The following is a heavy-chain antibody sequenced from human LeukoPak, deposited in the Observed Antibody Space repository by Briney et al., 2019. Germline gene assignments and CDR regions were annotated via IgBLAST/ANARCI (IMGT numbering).Heavy chain of an antibody. J-gene: IGHJ4*02. V-gene: IGHV3-7*01. D-gene: IGHD3-10*01. Sequence: GGSLRLSCAASGFTFSRFRMSWVRQAPGKGLEWVANIKQDGSDKDYVDSVKGRFTISRDNAKDSLYLQMNSLRDEDTAVYYCARESSGVLGFDCWGQGTLVTVSS. CDR1: GFTFSRFR. CDR2: IKQDGSDK. CDR3: ARESSGVLGFDC.